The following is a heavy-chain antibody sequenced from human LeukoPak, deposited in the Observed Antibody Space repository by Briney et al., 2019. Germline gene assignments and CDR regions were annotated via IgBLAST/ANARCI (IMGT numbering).Heavy chain of an antibody. CDR2: INPNSGAT. V-gene: IGHV1-2*02. D-gene: IGHD6-13*01. J-gene: IGHJ4*02. CDR1: GYTFTGYH. CDR3: AKDHSSSWYDGNFFDY. Sequence: DSVKVSCKTSGYTFTGYHAHWVRQAPGQGLEWMGWINPNSGATNYAQKFQGRVTMTRDTSISTAYMELSRLTSDDTAIYYCAKDHSSSWYDGNFFDYWGQGTLVTVSS.